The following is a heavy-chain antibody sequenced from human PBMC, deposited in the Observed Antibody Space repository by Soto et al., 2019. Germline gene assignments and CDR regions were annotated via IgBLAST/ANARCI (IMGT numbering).Heavy chain of an antibody. CDR3: AKDFGYCSGGSCRIFDY. CDR1: GFTFRSYA. D-gene: IGHD2-15*01. V-gene: IGHV3-23*01. J-gene: IGHJ4*02. Sequence: PGGSLRLSCAASGFTFRSYAMSWVRQAPGKGLEWVSAISGSGGSTYYADSVKGRFTISRDNSKNTLYLQMNSLRAEDTAVYYCAKDFGYCSGGSCRIFDYWGQGTLVTVSS. CDR2: ISGSGGST.